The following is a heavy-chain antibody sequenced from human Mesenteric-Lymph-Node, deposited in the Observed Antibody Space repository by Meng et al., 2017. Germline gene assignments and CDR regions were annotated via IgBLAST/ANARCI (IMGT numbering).Heavy chain of an antibody. D-gene: IGHD4-23*01. CDR3: AGEVVTGNFDY. CDR1: GFTFDDYT. Sequence: GESLKISCAASGFTFDDYTMHWVRQAPGKGLEWVSLISWDGGSTYYADSVKGRFTISRDNAKNSLYLQMNSLRAEDTAVYYCAGEVVTGNFDYWGQGTLVTVSS. J-gene: IGHJ4*02. CDR2: ISWDGGST. V-gene: IGHV3-43*01.